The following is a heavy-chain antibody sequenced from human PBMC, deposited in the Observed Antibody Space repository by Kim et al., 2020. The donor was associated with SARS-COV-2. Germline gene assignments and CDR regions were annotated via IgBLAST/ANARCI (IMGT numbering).Heavy chain of an antibody. CDR3: ARLLGGF. J-gene: IGHJ4*02. Sequence: YSGSTNYNPSLKSRVTISVDTSKNQFSLKLSSVTAADTAVYYCARLLGGFWGQGTLVTVSS. V-gene: IGHV4-59*01. D-gene: IGHD2-15*01. CDR2: YSGST.